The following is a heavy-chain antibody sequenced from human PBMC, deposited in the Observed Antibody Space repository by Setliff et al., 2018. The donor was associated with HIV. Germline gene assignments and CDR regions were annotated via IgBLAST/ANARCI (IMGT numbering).Heavy chain of an antibody. Sequence: SVKVSCKASGGTFSSYTISWVGQAPGQGLEWMGRIIPILGIANYAQKFQGRVTITADKSTSTAYMELSSLRSEDTAVYYCARDSVSRDGYKDLDYWGQGTLVTVSS. J-gene: IGHJ4*02. CDR2: IIPILGIA. CDR1: GGTFSSYT. D-gene: IGHD5-12*01. V-gene: IGHV1-69*04. CDR3: ARDSVSRDGYKDLDY.